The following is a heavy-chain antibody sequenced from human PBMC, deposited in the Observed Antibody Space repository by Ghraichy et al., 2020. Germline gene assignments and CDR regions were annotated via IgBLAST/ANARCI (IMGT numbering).Heavy chain of an antibody. CDR2: INSDGSGT. D-gene: IGHD6-13*01. V-gene: IGHV3-74*01. Sequence: LSLTCVASGFTFSSYWMHWVRQAPGKGLVWVSRINSDGSGTSYADSVKGRFTISRDNAKNTLYLQMNSLRAEDTAVYYCAREVGSWYSWGQGTLVTVSS. CDR3: AREVGSWYS. J-gene: IGHJ4*02. CDR1: GFTFSSYW.